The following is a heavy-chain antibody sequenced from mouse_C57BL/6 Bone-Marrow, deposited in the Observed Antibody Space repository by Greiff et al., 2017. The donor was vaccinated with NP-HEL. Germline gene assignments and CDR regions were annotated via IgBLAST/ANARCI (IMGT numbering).Heavy chain of an antibody. Sequence: EVQLQQSGPVLVKPGASVKMSCKASGYTFTDYYMNWVKQSHGKSLEWIGVINPYNGGTSYNQKFKGKATLTVDKSSSTAYMELSSLTSEDSAVYYGARLGQLRLRYFDYWGQGTTLTVSS. CDR1: GYTFTDYY. D-gene: IGHD3-2*02. CDR3: ARLGQLRLRYFDY. V-gene: IGHV1-19*01. CDR2: INPYNGGT. J-gene: IGHJ2*01.